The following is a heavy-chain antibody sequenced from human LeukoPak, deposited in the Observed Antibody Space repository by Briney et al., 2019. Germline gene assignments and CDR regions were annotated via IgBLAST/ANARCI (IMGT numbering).Heavy chain of an antibody. Sequence: GGSLRLSCAASGFTLSNHWMTWVRQVPGRGPEWVANVNRDGSETYYLDSVKGRFTISKDNAKNSLYLQLNSLRVEDTAVYYCSRRLDYWGQGTLVTVSS. CDR3: SRRLDY. CDR2: VNRDGSET. CDR1: GFTLSNHW. V-gene: IGHV3-7*03. J-gene: IGHJ4*02.